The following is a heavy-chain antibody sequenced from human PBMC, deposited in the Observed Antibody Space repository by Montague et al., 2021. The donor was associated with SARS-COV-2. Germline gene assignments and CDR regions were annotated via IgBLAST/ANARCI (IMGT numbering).Heavy chain of an antibody. CDR1: GYTFPTYW. CDR3: ATTRGSTFGYAS. V-gene: IGHV5-51*01. Sequence: QSGAEVKAPGESLTISCENSGYTFPTYWIGWVRQMPGKGLQWVGXXYPXXXDTRYSPSFAGQVTISADTSMNTAYLHWSSLKASDSGMYYCATTRGSTFGYASWGQGTLVTVSS. J-gene: IGHJ5*02. D-gene: IGHD2/OR15-2a*01. CDR2: XYPXXXDT.